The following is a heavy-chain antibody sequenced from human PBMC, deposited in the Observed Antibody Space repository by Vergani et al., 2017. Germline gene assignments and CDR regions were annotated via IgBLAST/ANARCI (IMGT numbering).Heavy chain of an antibody. D-gene: IGHD2-21*01. J-gene: IGHJ4*02. CDR3: ARSGESSLIPASHFDS. Sequence: QVHLVQSRAEVKKAGASVKVSCKASGYTFSRYGINWVRQAPGQGLEWMGWISSYNGNTNYAQQLHGRVTITADSSTNTAYLGLSSLKSDDTAVYFCARSGESSLIPASHFDSWGPGTLVTVSS. V-gene: IGHV1-18*01. CDR1: GYTFSRYG. CDR2: ISSYNGNT.